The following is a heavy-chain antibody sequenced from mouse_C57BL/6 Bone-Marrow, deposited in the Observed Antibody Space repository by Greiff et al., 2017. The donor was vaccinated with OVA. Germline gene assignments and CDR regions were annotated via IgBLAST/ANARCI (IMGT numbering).Heavy chain of an antibody. CDR2: IYPGNGDT. Sequence: QVQLKESGAELVRPGASVKMSCKASGYTFTSYNMHWVKQTPRQGLEWIGAIYPGNGDTSYNQKFKGKATLTVDKSSSTAYMQLSSLTSEDSAVYFCAATMVMPYYFDYWGQGTTLTVSS. D-gene: IGHD2-2*01. CDR3: AATMVMPYYFDY. V-gene: IGHV1-12*01. CDR1: GYTFTSYN. J-gene: IGHJ2*01.